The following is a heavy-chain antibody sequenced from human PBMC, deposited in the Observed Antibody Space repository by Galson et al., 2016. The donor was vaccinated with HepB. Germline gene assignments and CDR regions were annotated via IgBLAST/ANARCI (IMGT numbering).Heavy chain of an antibody. CDR3: STSLENTSLLGYYHYYGIDV. D-gene: IGHD2-15*01. J-gene: IGHJ6*02. CDR2: IKSKTDGGTT. Sequence: SLRLSCAASGFTFTNAWMNWVRQAPGKGLEWVGRIKSKTDGGTTDYAAPLKGRFTISRDASKDTLYLQMNSLKTQDTAVYYCSTSLENTSLLGYYHYYGIDVWGQGTTVTVAS. CDR1: GFTFTNAW. V-gene: IGHV3-15*07.